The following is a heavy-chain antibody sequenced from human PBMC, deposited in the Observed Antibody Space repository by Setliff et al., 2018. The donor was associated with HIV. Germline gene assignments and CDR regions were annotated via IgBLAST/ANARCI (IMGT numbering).Heavy chain of an antibody. V-gene: IGHV3-15*01. D-gene: IGHD3-10*01. J-gene: IGHJ4*02. CDR1: GFTFSNAW. Sequence: PGGSLRLSCAASGFTFSNAWMSWVRQAPGKGLEWVGRIKSKTDGGTTDYAAPVKGRFTISGDDSKNMVYLQMKSLKSEDTAVYYCTTDLVGGFRWGQGTLVTVSS. CDR3: TTDLVGGFR. CDR2: IKSKTDGGTT.